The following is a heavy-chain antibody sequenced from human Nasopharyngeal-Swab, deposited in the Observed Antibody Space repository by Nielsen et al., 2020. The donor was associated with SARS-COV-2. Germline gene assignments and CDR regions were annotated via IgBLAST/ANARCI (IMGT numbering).Heavy chain of an antibody. V-gene: IGHV3-7*03. CDR1: GFTFRSYW. D-gene: IGHD4-23*01. Sequence: GESLKISCAASGFTFRSYWMSWVRQAPGKGLECVANIKEDGSEKYYVDSVKGRFTISRDNAKNSLYLQMNSLRAEDTAVYYCAGGNSADHWGQGTLVTVS. CDR2: IKEDGSEK. J-gene: IGHJ4*02. CDR3: AGGNSADH.